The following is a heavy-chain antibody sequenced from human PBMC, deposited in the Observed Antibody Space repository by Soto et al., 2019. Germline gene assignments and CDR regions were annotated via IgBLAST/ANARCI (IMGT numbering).Heavy chain of an antibody. Sequence: SETLSLTCTVSGGSISSYYWSWIRQPPGKGLEWIGYTYYSGSTNYNPSLKSRVTISVDTSKNQFSLKLSSVTAADTDVYYCARDSGSYYVYWGPGTLVTVYS. J-gene: IGHJ4*02. D-gene: IGHD1-26*01. CDR3: ARDSGSYYVY. CDR2: TYYSGST. V-gene: IGHV4-59*01. CDR1: GGSISSYY.